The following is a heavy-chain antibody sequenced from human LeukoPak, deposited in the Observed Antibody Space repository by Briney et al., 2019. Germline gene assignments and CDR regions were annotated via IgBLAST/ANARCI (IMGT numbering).Heavy chain of an antibody. CDR1: GFTFDDYG. CDR3: ARGYCSGGSCYSDWFDP. J-gene: IGHJ5*02. CDR2: INWNGGST. V-gene: IGHV3-20*04. Sequence: GGSLRLSCAASGFTFDDYGMSWVRQAPGKGLEWVSGINWNGGSTGYADSVKGRFTISRDNAKNSLYLQMNSLRAEDTALYYCARGYCSGGSCYSDWFDPWGQGTLVTVSS. D-gene: IGHD2-15*01.